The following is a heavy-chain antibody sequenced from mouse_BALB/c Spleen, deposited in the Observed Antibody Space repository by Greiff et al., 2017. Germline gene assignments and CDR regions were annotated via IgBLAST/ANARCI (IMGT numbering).Heavy chain of an antibody. CDR3: AAMDYDGFAY. CDR1: GFTFSSFG. Sequence: EVQRVESGGGLVQPGGSRKLSCAASGFTFSSFGMHWVRQAPEKGLEWVAYISSGSSTIYYADTVKGRFTISRDNPKNTLFLQMTSLRSEDTAMYYCAAMDYDGFAYWGQGTLVTVSA. D-gene: IGHD2-4*01. V-gene: IGHV5-17*02. CDR2: ISSGSSTI. J-gene: IGHJ3*01.